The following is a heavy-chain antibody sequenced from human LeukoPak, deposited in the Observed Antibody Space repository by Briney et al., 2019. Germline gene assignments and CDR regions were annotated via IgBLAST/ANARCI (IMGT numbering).Heavy chain of an antibody. CDR3: AGGAHDSYDSLDSDY. D-gene: IGHD5-18*01. CDR2: IDHSGST. Sequence: SETLSLTCAVYGWSFSGSYWSWIRQPPGKGLEWIGEIDHSGSTNYNPSLKSRVTISVDTSKTQFSLKLSSVTAADTAVYYCAGGAHDSYDSLDSDYWGQGSLVTVYS. CDR1: GWSFSGSY. V-gene: IGHV4-34*01. J-gene: IGHJ4*02.